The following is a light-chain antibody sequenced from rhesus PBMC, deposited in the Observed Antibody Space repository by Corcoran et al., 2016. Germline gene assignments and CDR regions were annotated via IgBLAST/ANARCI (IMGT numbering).Light chain of an antibody. V-gene: IGKV1-28*01. J-gene: IGKJ4*01. CDR2: AAS. Sequence: DIQMTQSPSSLSASVGDTVTITCRASQGISSYLNWFQQKTGKAPKLLIYAASSLESGVPSRVRGIGYGTEFTLTISSLQPEDFAADYCLQHNSYPLTFGGGTKVEIK. CDR3: LQHNSYPLT. CDR1: QGISSY.